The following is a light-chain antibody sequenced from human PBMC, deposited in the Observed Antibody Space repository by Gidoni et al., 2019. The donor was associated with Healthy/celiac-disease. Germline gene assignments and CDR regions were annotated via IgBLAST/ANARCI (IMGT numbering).Light chain of an antibody. CDR1: QGISSY. Sequence: DIQLTQSPSFLSASVGDRVTITCRASQGISSYLAWYQQKPGKAPQLLIYAASTLQSGVPSRFSGSGSGTEFPLTISSLQPEDFATYYGQQLNSYPTFGPGTKVDIK. J-gene: IGKJ3*01. CDR2: AAS. CDR3: QQLNSYPT. V-gene: IGKV1-9*01.